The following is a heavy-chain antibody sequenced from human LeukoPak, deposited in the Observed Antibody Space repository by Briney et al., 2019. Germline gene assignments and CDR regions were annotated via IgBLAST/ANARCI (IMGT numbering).Heavy chain of an antibody. CDR3: AKLWGRHVWSFDY. V-gene: IGHV3-23*01. J-gene: IGHJ4*02. Sequence: PGGAPRLSCAASGFTFSDSAMSWVRQAPRKGLERVSTIFKTGDTAHYADIVRGRFTISRDNSKNTLSLQMNSLRAEDTAIYYCAKLWGRHVWSFDYWGQGALVTVSS. CDR1: GFTFSDSA. D-gene: IGHD3-16*01. CDR2: IFKTGDTA.